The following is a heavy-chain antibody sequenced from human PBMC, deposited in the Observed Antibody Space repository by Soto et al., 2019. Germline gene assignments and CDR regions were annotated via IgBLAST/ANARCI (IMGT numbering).Heavy chain of an antibody. V-gene: IGHV3-53*01. CDR2: IYSGGST. J-gene: IGHJ4*02. CDR1: GFTVSSNY. D-gene: IGHD1-1*01. Sequence: GGSLRLSCAASGFTVSSNYMSWVRQAPGKGLEWVSVIYSGGSTYYADSVKGRFTISRDNSKNTLYRQMNSLRAEDTAVYYCAREVSRTGETGIIDYWGQGTLVTVSS. CDR3: AREVSRTGETGIIDY.